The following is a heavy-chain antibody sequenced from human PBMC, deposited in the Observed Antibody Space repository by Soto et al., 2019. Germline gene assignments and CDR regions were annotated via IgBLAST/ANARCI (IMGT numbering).Heavy chain of an antibody. CDR2: SNWNGATT. CDR1: GFTFGDYA. V-gene: IGHV3-9*01. J-gene: IGHJ4*02. CDR3: AKGYSRNGGSFNY. Sequence: EVQLVESGGGLVQPGRSLRLSCAASGFTFGDYAMHWVRQAPGKGLEWVSGSNWNGATTGYADSVKGRFTISRDNTKNSLYLQMNSLRTEDTALYYCAKGYSRNGGSFNYWGQGTLVTVSS. D-gene: IGHD5-12*01.